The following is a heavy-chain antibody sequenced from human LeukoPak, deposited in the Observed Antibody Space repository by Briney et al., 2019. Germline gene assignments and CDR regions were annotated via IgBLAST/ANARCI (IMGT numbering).Heavy chain of an antibody. CDR1: GGSISSGSYY. Sequence: PSETLSLTCTVSGGSISSGSYYWSWIRQPAGKGLEWIGRIYTSGSTNYNPSLKSRVTISVDTSKNQFSLKLSSVTAADTAVYYCARERPTIGKTGIIYWFDPWGQGTLVTVSS. J-gene: IGHJ5*02. CDR3: ARERPTIGKTGIIYWFDP. CDR2: IYTSGST. V-gene: IGHV4-61*02. D-gene: IGHD3-9*01.